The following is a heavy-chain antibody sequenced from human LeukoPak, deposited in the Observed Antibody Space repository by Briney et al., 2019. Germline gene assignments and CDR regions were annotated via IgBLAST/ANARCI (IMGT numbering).Heavy chain of an antibody. Sequence: SVKVSCKASGFTFTSSAMQWVRQARGQRLEWIGWIVVGSGDTNYAQKFQERVTISRDMSTSIIYMELSSLRSEDTAVYYCTADPYYDSSGPPRWFDPWGQGTLVTVSS. D-gene: IGHD3-22*01. V-gene: IGHV1-58*02. J-gene: IGHJ5*02. CDR3: TADPYYDSSGPPRWFDP. CDR1: GFTFTSSA. CDR2: IVVGSGDT.